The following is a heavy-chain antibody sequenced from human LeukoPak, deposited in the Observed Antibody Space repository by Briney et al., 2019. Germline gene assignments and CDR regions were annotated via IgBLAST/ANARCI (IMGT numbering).Heavy chain of an antibody. J-gene: IGHJ6*02. CDR1: GYTFTGYY. CDR2: INPNSGGT. D-gene: IGHD2-15*01. Sequence: ASVKVSCKASGYTFTGYYMHWVRQAPGQGLEWMGWINPNSGGTNYAQKFQGWVTMTRDTSISTAYMELSRLRSDDTAVYYCARSGYCSGGSCYYYYGMDVWGQGTTVTVSS. V-gene: IGHV1-2*04. CDR3: ARSGYCSGGSCYYYYGMDV.